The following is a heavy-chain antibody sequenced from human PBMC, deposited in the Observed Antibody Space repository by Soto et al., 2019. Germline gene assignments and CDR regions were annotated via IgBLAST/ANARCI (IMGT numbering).Heavy chain of an antibody. V-gene: IGHV1-18*01. CDR1: GYTFTSYG. Sequence: ASVKVSCKASGYTFTSYGISWVRQAPGQGLEWMGWISAYNGNTNYAQKLQGRVTMTTDTSTSTAYMELRSLRSDDTAVYYCARGNYDREENHYYYYGMDVWGQGTTVTV. D-gene: IGHD3-22*01. CDR3: ARGNYDREENHYYYYGMDV. CDR2: ISAYNGNT. J-gene: IGHJ6*02.